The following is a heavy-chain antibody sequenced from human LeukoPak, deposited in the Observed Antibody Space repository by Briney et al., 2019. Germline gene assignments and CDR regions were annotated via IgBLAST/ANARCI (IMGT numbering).Heavy chain of an antibody. D-gene: IGHD2-8*01. Sequence: GGSLRLSCAASGFTFSGYGMHWVRQAPGKGLDWVAFIRYDGSSKYYADSVKGRFTISRDNSKNTLYLQMNSLRTEDTAVYYCTSSRGGRGVGESFDYWGQGTLVTVSS. CDR1: GFTFSGYG. CDR3: TSSRGGRGVGESFDY. CDR2: IRYDGSSK. J-gene: IGHJ4*02. V-gene: IGHV3-30*02.